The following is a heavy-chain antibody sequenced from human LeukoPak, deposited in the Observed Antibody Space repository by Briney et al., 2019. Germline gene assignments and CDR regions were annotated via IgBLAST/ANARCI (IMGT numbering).Heavy chain of an antibody. D-gene: IGHD6-13*01. Sequence: ASVKVSCKTSGFAFTSHDYNWVRQATGQGLEWMGWMNPNSGSTGYARKFQGRVTMTRDTSITTVYMELSSLTSEDTAVYYCAREGRGAAGAHGPFDILGQGTIVTVSS. V-gene: IGHV1-8*01. J-gene: IGHJ3*02. CDR2: MNPNSGST. CDR1: GFAFTSHD. CDR3: AREGRGAAGAHGPFDI.